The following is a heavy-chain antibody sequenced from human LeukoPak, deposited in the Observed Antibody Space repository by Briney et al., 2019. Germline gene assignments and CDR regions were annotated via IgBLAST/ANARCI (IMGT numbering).Heavy chain of an antibody. CDR1: GFTFSNYW. Sequence: GGSLRLSCEASGFTFSNYWMTWVRQTPGKGLEWVANVKQDGTEKYYWDSVTGRFTISRDNAKKSVYLQMNSLRVEDTGLYCCTRDTGGSGSYPDYWGQGTLVTVSS. D-gene: IGHD1-26*01. J-gene: IGHJ4*02. V-gene: IGHV3-7*01. CDR2: VKQDGTEK. CDR3: TRDTGGSGSYPDY.